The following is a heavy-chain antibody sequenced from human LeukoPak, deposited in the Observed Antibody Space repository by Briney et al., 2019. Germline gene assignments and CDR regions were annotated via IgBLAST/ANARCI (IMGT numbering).Heavy chain of an antibody. J-gene: IGHJ3*02. V-gene: IGHV1-24*01. CDR1: GYTLTELS. D-gene: IGHD3-3*01. CDR3: ATGGFTIFAGWRAFDI. CDR2: FDPEDGET. Sequence: RASVKVSCKVSGYTLTELSMHWVRQAPGKGLEWMGGFDPEDGETIYAQKFQGRVTMTEDTSTDTAYMELSSLRSEDTAVYYCATGGFTIFAGWRAFDIWGQGTMVTVSS.